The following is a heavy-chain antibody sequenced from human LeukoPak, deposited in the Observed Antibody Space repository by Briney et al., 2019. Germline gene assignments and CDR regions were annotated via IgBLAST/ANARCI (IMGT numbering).Heavy chain of an antibody. CDR1: GFSVSGYW. Sequence: LPGGSLRLSCAVSGFSVSGYWMTWVRQAQGKGLEWVANIKQEGSEKNCVDSVKGRFTIYRDNAENSLFLRMNSLRVEDTAVYYCAREWQGGIAAAGTRIEGDYWGQGTLVAVSS. CDR2: IKQEGSEK. D-gene: IGHD6-13*01. CDR3: AREWQGGIAAAGTRIEGDY. V-gene: IGHV3-7*01. J-gene: IGHJ4*02.